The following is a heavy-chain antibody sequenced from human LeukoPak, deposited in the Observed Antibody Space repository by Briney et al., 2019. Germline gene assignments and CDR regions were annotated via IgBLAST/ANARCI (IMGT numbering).Heavy chain of an antibody. V-gene: IGHV3-66*01. CDR2: IYNTGGT. Sequence: PGGSLRLSCAASGFSISSDYMTWVRQAPGKGLEWVSVIYNTGGTKYADSVRGRFTISRDNSKNTVFLQMNSLRAEDTAVYYCARSSITMVRGVIKSTTSWYHYYNMDVWGKGTTVTVSS. CDR3: ARSSITMVRGVIKSTTSWYHYYNMDV. D-gene: IGHD3-10*01. J-gene: IGHJ6*03. CDR1: GFSISSDY.